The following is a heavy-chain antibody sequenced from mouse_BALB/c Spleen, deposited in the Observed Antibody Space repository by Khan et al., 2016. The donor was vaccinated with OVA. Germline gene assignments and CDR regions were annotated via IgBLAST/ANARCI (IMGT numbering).Heavy chain of an antibody. V-gene: IGHV3-2*02. CDR2: ISYSGST. Sequence: EVQLQESGPGLVKPSQSLSLTCTVTGYSITSGYGWNWIRQFPGNKLEWMGYISYSGSTNYNPSLKSRISITRDTSKNQFFRKLNSVTTEETATYYCARKARIKYWGQGTTLTVSS. D-gene: IGHD3-2*02. CDR3: ARKARIKY. J-gene: IGHJ2*01. CDR1: GYSITSGYG.